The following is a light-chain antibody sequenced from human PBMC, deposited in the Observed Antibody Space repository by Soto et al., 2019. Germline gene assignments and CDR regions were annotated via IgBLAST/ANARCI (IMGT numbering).Light chain of an antibody. J-gene: IGKJ5*01. V-gene: IGKV3-15*01. Sequence: EIVMTQSPATLSVSPGERATLSCRASQSVSSNLAWYQQKPGQALRLLIYGASTRATGIPARFSGSGSGTAFTLTITSLQSEDFPVYDCQQYNSWLLFGQGTRLEIK. CDR2: GAS. CDR3: QQYNSWLL. CDR1: QSVSSN.